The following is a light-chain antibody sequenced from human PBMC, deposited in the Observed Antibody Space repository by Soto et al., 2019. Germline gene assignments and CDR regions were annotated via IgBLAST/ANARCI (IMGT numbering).Light chain of an antibody. J-gene: IGKJ1*01. Sequence: VLTQSPGTLSLSPGDRATLSCRASQTVSSAYLAWYQQKPGQAPRLVIYGASSRAAGIPDRFSGSASGTDFTLTISRLEPEDFAVYYCQQYATSRWTFGQGTKVEIK. CDR1: QTVSSAY. CDR3: QQYATSRWT. V-gene: IGKV3-20*01. CDR2: GAS.